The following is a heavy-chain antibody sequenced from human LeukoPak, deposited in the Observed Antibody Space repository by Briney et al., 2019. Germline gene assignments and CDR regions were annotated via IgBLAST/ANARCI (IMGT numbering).Heavy chain of an antibody. CDR1: GFTFSSYG. Sequence: GGTLRLSCAASGFTFSSYGMSWVRQAPGKGLEWVSAISGSGGSTYYADSVKGRFTISRDNSKNTLYLQMNSLRAEDTAVYYCAAGRNSNYDYWGQGTLVTVSS. CDR2: ISGSGGST. J-gene: IGHJ4*02. CDR3: AAGRNSNYDY. D-gene: IGHD4-11*01. V-gene: IGHV3-23*01.